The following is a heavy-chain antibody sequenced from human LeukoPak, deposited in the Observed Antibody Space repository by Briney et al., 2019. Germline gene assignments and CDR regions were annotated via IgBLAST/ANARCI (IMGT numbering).Heavy chain of an antibody. V-gene: IGHV4-31*03. J-gene: IGHJ1*01. CDR3: ARGSGCSGGSCYNDEYFQH. CDR2: IYYSGST. Sequence: SQTLSLTCTVSGGSISSGGYYWSWIRQHPGKGLEWIGYIYYSGSTYYNPSIKSRVTISVDTSKNQFSLKLSSVTAADTALYYCARGSGCSGGSCYNDEYFQHWGQGTLVTVSS. CDR1: GGSISSGGYY. D-gene: IGHD2-15*01.